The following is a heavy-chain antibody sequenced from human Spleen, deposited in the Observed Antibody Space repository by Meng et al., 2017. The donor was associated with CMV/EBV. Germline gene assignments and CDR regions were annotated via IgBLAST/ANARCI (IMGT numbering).Heavy chain of an antibody. CDR1: GFTFSSYS. J-gene: IGHJ6*02. D-gene: IGHD3-3*01. CDR3: ARARGITIFGVEQPNFYGMDV. V-gene: IGHV3-21*01. Sequence: GESLKISCAASGFTFSSYSMNWVRQAPGKGLEWVSSISSSRSYIYYADSVKGRFTISRDNSKNTLYLQMNSLRAEDTALYFCARARGITIFGVEQPNFYGMDVWGQGTTVTVSS. CDR2: ISSSRSYI.